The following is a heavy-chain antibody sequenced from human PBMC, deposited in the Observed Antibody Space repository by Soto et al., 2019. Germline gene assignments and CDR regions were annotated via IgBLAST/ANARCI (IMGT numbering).Heavy chain of an antibody. J-gene: IGHJ1*01. D-gene: IGHD4-17*01. CDR2: ISAYNGNT. Sequence: QVQLVQSGAEVKKPGASVKVSCKASGYTFTSYGISWVRQAPGQGLEWMGWISAYNGNTNYAQKLQGRVTMTTDTSTSTAYMELRSLRSDATALYYCASGLVYYGDYEYFQHWGQGTLVTVSS. V-gene: IGHV1-18*01. CDR1: GYTFTSYG. CDR3: ASGLVYYGDYEYFQH.